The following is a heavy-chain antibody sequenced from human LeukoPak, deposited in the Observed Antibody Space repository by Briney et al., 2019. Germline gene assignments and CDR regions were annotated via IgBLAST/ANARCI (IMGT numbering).Heavy chain of an antibody. Sequence: GGSLRLSCAASGFTFSSYSMNWVRQAPGKGLEWVSSISSSSSYIYYADSVKGRFTISRDNAKNSLYLQMNSLRAEDTAVYYCARDIVVVPAAIPYYYGMDVWGQGTTATVSS. J-gene: IGHJ6*02. D-gene: IGHD2-2*01. CDR1: GFTFSSYS. CDR3: ARDIVVVPAAIPYYYGMDV. V-gene: IGHV3-21*01. CDR2: ISSSSSYI.